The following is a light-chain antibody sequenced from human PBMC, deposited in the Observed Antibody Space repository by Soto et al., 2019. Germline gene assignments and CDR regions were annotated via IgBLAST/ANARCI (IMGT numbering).Light chain of an antibody. J-gene: IGLJ1*01. Sequence: QSALTQPASVSGSPGQSITISCTGTSSDVGGYNYVSWYQQHPGKAPKLMIYDVNNRPSGVSYRFSGSKSGNTASLTISGLQAEDEADYYCSSYTSSSTLVFGTGNKLTVL. CDR2: DVN. CDR1: SSDVGGYNY. CDR3: SSYTSSSTLV. V-gene: IGLV2-14*03.